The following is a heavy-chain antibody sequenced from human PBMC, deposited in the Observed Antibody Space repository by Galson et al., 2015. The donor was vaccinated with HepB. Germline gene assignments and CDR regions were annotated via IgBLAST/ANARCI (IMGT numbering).Heavy chain of an antibody. CDR1: GDSVSTNSAA. D-gene: IGHD6-19*01. CDR3: ARELYTRGSYVY. J-gene: IGHJ4*02. V-gene: IGHV6-1*01. CDR2: AYYRSKWYN. Sequence: AISGDSVSTNSAAWNWIRQSPSRGLEWLGRAYYRSKWYNDYAVSVKSRITITPDTSTNHFSLHLNSVTPEDTAIYYCARELYTRGSYVYWGQGTLVTVSS.